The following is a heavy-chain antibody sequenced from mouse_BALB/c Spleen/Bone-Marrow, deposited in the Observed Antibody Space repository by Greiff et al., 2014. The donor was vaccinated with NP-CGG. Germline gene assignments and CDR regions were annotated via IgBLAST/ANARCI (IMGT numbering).Heavy chain of an antibody. D-gene: IGHD1-1*01. J-gene: IGHJ2*01. Sequence: QVQLQQPGAELVRPGVSVKISCKGYGYTFTDYAMHWVKQSHAKSLEWIGVISTYYGDASYNQKFKGKATMTVDKSSSTAYMELARLTSEDSAIYYCARESIYYYGSTLDYWGQGTTLTVSS. CDR3: ARESIYYYGSTLDY. CDR2: ISTYYGDA. CDR1: GYTFTDYA. V-gene: IGHV1S137*01.